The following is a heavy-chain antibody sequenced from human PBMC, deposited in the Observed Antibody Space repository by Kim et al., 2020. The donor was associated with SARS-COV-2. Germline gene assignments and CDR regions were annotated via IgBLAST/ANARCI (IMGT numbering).Heavy chain of an antibody. J-gene: IGHJ4*02. V-gene: IGHV1-69*01. D-gene: IGHD1-26*01. Sequence: YAQKCQGRVTITADESTGTAYMELSSLRSEDTAVYYCARVFGFGSSDFDYWGQGTLVTVSS. CDR3: ARVFGFGSSDFDY.